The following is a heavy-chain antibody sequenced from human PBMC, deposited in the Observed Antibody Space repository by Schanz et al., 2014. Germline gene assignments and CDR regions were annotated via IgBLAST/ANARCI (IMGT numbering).Heavy chain of an antibody. V-gene: IGHV1-2*04. CDR3: ARLGTGMAVAGSVIDSYYYYMDV. Sequence: QVQLVQSGPEVKKPGASVRLSCKASGYNFNRHDISWVRQAPGQGLEWMGWINPNSGTTNYAQKFQGWVTMTRDTSISTAYMELSRLRSEDTAVYYCARLGTGMAVAGSVIDSYYYYMDVWGEGTTVTVS. CDR2: INPNSGTT. J-gene: IGHJ6*03. CDR1: GYNFNRHD. D-gene: IGHD6-19*01.